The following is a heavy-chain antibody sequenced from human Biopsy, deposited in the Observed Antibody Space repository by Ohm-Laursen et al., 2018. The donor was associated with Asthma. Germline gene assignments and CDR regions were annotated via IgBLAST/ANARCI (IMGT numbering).Heavy chain of an antibody. J-gene: IGHJ4*02. CDR3: AGQSSGPDFWSGYYYFDY. CDR2: ISYDGSNK. D-gene: IGHD3-3*01. Sequence: SLRLSCAASGFTFSSYGMHWVRQAPGKGLEWVAVISYDGSNKYYADSVKGRFTISGDNSKNTLYLQMNSLRAEDTAVYYCAGQSSGPDFWSGYYYFDYWGQGTLVTVSS. CDR1: GFTFSSYG. V-gene: IGHV3-30*03.